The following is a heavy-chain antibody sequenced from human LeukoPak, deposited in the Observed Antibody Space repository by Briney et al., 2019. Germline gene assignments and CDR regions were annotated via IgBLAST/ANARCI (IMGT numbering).Heavy chain of an antibody. CDR3: ARVDYYDSSVFDY. Sequence: SETLSLTCTVSGGSISSYYWSWIRQPPGKGLEWIGYIYYSGSTNYNPSLTSRVTISVDTSKNQFSLILNSVTAADTAVYYCARVDYYDSSVFDYWGQGTLVTVSS. J-gene: IGHJ4*02. D-gene: IGHD3-22*01. V-gene: IGHV4-59*01. CDR2: IYYSGST. CDR1: GGSISSYY.